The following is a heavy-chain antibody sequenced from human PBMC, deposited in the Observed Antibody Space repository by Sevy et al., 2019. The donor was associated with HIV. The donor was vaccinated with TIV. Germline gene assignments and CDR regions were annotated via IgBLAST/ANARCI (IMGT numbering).Heavy chain of an antibody. Sequence: GGSLRLSCAASGFTFSSYAMHWVRQAPGKGLEWVAVISYDGSNKYYADSVKGRFTISRDNSKNTLYLQMNSLRAEDMAVYYCARDISKQGIVVVPAATGPDYWGQGTLVTVSS. CDR3: ARDISKQGIVVVPAATGPDY. J-gene: IGHJ4*02. D-gene: IGHD2-2*01. CDR2: ISYDGSNK. CDR1: GFTFSSYA. V-gene: IGHV3-30*04.